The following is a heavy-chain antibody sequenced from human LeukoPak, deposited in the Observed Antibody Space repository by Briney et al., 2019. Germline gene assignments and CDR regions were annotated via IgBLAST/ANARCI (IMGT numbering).Heavy chain of an antibody. Sequence: SVKVSCKASGGTFSSYAISWVRQAPGQGLEWMGRIIPILGIANYAQKFQGRVTITADKSTSTAYMELSSLRSEDTAVYYCARVRAPDYYGSGSYLEYFQHWGQGTLVTVSS. V-gene: IGHV1-69*04. CDR3: ARVRAPDYYGSGSYLEYFQH. D-gene: IGHD3-10*01. CDR2: IIPILGIA. CDR1: GGTFSSYA. J-gene: IGHJ1*01.